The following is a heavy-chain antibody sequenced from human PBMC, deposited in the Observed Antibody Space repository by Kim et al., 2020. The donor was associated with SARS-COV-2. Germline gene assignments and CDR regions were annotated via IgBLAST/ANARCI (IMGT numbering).Heavy chain of an antibody. J-gene: IGHJ4*02. CDR3: ASGLDSSGWYYFDY. D-gene: IGHD6-19*01. V-gene: IGHV1-2*06. CDR1: GYTFTGYY. CDR2: INPNSGGT. Sequence: ASVKVSCKASGYTFTGYYMHWVRQAPGQGLEWMGRINPNSGGTNYAQKFQGRVTMTRDTSISTAYMELSRLRSDDTAVYYCASGLDSSGWYYFDYWGQGTLVTVSS.